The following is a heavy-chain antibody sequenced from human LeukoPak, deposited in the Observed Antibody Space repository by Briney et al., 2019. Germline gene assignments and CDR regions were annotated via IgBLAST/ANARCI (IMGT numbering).Heavy chain of an antibody. V-gene: IGHV3-53*01. CDR3: ARDTGFGDYGSGSDYYYGMDV. J-gene: IGHJ6*02. CDR1: GFTFSNAW. Sequence: GGTLRLSCAASGFTFSNAWMSWVRQAPGKGLEWVSVIYSGGSTYYADSVKGRFTISRDNSKNTLYLQMNSLRAEDTAVYYCARDTGFGDYGSGSDYYYGMDVWGQGTTVTVSS. D-gene: IGHD3-10*01. CDR2: IYSGGST.